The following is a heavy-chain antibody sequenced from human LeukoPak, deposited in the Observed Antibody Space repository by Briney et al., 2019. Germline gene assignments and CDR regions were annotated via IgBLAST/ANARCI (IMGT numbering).Heavy chain of an antibody. V-gene: IGHV4-4*07. Sequence: SETLSLTCTVSGGSISSYYWSWIRQPAGKGLEWIGRIYTSGSTNYNPSLKSRVTMSVDTSKNQFSLKLSSVTAADTAVYYCARGRLGVTIFGVVTDNWFDPWGQGTLVTVSS. D-gene: IGHD3-3*01. CDR2: IYTSGST. J-gene: IGHJ5*02. CDR3: ARGRLGVTIFGVVTDNWFDP. CDR1: GGSISSYY.